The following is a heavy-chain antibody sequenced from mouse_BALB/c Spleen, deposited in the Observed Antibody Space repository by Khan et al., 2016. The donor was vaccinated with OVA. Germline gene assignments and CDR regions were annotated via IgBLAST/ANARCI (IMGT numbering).Heavy chain of an antibody. V-gene: IGHV3-2*02. Sequence: QLEESGPGLVKPSQSLSLTCTVTGYSITSDYAWNWIRQFPGNKLEWMGYISYSGNTNYNPSLKSRISITRDTSKNQFFLQLISVTTEDTATYYCERVYGGDFDYWGQGTTLTVSS. J-gene: IGHJ2*01. CDR2: ISYSGNT. CDR1: GYSITSDYA. CDR3: ERVYGGDFDY. D-gene: IGHD1-1*01.